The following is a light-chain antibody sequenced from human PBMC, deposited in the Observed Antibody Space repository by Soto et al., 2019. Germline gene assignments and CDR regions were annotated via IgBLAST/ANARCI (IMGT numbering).Light chain of an antibody. CDR1: SSDVGGYNF. Sequence: QSALTQPRSVSGSPGQSVTISCTGTSSDVGGYNFVSWYQQHPGKATKLIIFDVSKRPSGVPDRFSASKSDNTASLTISGLQAEDEADYYCCSYAGSDTYVFATGTQLTVL. J-gene: IGLJ1*01. CDR2: DVS. CDR3: CSYAGSDTYV. V-gene: IGLV2-11*01.